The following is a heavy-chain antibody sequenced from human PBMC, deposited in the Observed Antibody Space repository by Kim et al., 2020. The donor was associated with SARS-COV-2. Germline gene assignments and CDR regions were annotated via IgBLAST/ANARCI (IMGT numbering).Heavy chain of an antibody. CDR1: GFTFTSSA. D-gene: IGHD2-2*01. CDR3: AAHDIVVVPAAIDYYGMDV. V-gene: IGHV1-58*01. J-gene: IGHJ6*02. CDR2: IVVGSGNT. Sequence: SVKVSCKASGFTFTSSAVQWVRQARGQRLEWIGWIVVGSGNTNYAQKFQERVTITRDMSTSTAYMELSSLRSEDTAVYYCAAHDIVVVPAAIDYYGMDVWGQGTTVTVSS.